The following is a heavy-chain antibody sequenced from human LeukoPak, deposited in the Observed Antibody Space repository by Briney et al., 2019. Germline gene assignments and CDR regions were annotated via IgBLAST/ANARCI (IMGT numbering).Heavy chain of an antibody. CDR2: INQDGSEK. D-gene: IGHD2-21*02. Sequence: GGSLRLSCAASGFTFSSYAMSWVRQAPGKGLEWVANINQDGSEKYYLDSVRGRFTISRDNAKNSLYLQMNSLGAEDTAVYYCARGWVTAIDFWGQGTLVTVSS. CDR1: GFTFSSYA. V-gene: IGHV3-7*01. CDR3: ARGWVTAIDF. J-gene: IGHJ4*02.